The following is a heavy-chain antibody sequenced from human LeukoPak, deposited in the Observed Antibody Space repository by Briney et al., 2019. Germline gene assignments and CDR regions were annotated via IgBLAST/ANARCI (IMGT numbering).Heavy chain of an antibody. V-gene: IGHV1-46*01. J-gene: IGHJ4*02. CDR2: INPSGGST. CDR1: GYTFTSYY. D-gene: IGHD3-22*01. Sequence: ASVKVSCKASGYTFTSYYMHWVRQAPGQGLEWMGIINPSGGSTSYAQKFQGRVTMTRDTSTSTVYMELSSLRSDDTAGYYCARGGIVVVIRHGYDYWGQGTLVTVSS. CDR3: ARGGIVVVIRHGYDY.